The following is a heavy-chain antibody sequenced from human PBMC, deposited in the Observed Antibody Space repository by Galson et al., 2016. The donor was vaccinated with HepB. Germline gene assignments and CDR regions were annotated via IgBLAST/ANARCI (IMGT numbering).Heavy chain of an antibody. J-gene: IGHJ3*02. CDR3: ARYGGRHAFDI. Sequence: TLSLTCTISSDSISNSSYYWGWIRQHPGEGLEWIAHIYHTGNIDYNPSLQSRVTMSVDKSNNIFSVKLSSVTAADTAVYYCARYGGRHAFDIWGQGTMVTVSS. D-gene: IGHD1-14*01. CDR1: SDSISNSSYY. CDR2: IYHTGNI. V-gene: IGHV4-31*03.